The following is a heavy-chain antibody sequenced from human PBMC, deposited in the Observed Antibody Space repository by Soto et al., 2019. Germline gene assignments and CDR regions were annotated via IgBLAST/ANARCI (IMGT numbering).Heavy chain of an antibody. CDR3: ARGGGNRSGHHWFDT. Sequence: QVQLQQCGAGLLKPSETLSLTCAVYGGSFSGYYWSWIRQPPGKGLEWIGEINHSGSTNYPPSRTSRVTISVDTSKNQFSLKLSSVTAADTAVYYCARGGGNRSGHHWFDTSGQGTLVTVSS. V-gene: IGHV4-34*01. D-gene: IGHD3-16*02. CDR1: GGSFSGYY. J-gene: IGHJ5*02. CDR2: INHSGST.